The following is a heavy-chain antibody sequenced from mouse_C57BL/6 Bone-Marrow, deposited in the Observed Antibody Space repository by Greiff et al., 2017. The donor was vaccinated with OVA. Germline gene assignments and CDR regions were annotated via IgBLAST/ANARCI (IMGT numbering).Heavy chain of an antibody. CDR2: IDPSDSYT. Sequence: QVQLQQSGAELARPGASVKLSCKASGYTFTSYGISWVKQRTGQGLEWIGEIDPSDSYTNYNQKFKGKSTLTVDKSSSTAYMQLSSLTSEDSAVYYGARREGWLSPAWFAYWGQGTLVTVSA. CDR1: GYTFTSYG. V-gene: IGHV1-69*01. D-gene: IGHD2-3*01. J-gene: IGHJ3*01. CDR3: ARREGWLSPAWFAY.